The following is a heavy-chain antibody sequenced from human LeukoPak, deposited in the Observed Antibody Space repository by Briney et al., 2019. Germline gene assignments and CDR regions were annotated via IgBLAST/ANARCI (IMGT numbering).Heavy chain of an antibody. Sequence: PGGSLRLSCAASGFTFDDYAMHWVRQAPGKGLEWVSGISWNSGSIGYADSVKGRFPISRDNAKNSLYLQMNSLRAEDRALYYCAKDIGYSSSSGYMDVWGKGTTVTVSS. CDR3: AKDIGYSSSSGYMDV. D-gene: IGHD6-13*01. J-gene: IGHJ6*03. V-gene: IGHV3-9*01. CDR1: GFTFDDYA. CDR2: ISWNSGSI.